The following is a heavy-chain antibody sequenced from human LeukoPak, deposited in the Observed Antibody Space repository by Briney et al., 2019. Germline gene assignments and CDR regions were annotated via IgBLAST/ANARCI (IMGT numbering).Heavy chain of an antibody. CDR3: ASSYRDGYNYGAGYFDY. CDR2: IYYSGST. Sequence: PSETLSLTCTVSGGSISSYYWSWIRQPPGKGLEWIGYIYYSGSTNYNPSLKSRVTISVDTSKNRFSLKLSSVTAADTAVYYCASSYRDGYNYGAGYFDYWGQGTLVTVSS. CDR1: GGSISSYY. V-gene: IGHV4-59*01. D-gene: IGHD5-24*01. J-gene: IGHJ4*02.